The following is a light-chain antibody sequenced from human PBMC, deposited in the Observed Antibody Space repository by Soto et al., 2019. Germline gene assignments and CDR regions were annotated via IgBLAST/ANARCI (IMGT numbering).Light chain of an antibody. CDR2: DAS. V-gene: IGKV1-5*01. CDR3: QQYNSYSPEGFT. CDR1: QTVNTW. Sequence: DIKLSQSPSTLSATVGERVTITCRASQTVNTWLAWYQHKPGKAPKLLIYDASVLETGVPSRFSGFSSGTEFTLTISSLQPDDFATYFCQQYNSYSPEGFTFGGGTKL. J-gene: IGKJ4*01.